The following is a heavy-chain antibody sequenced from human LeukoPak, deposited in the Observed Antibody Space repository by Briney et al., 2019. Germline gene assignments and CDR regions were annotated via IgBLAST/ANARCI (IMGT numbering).Heavy chain of an antibody. V-gene: IGHV3-48*03. CDR2: ISNSGSSI. J-gene: IGHJ4*02. Sequence: PGGSLRLSCAASGFTFSSYEMNWVRQAPGKGLEWLSHISNSGSSIHYADAVKGRFTISRDNAKSSLYLQMNSLRAEDTARYYCVRLRRNSDRSGYYYFYNYWGQGIQVTVSS. CDR1: GFTFSSYE. D-gene: IGHD3-22*01. CDR3: VRLRRNSDRSGYYYFYNY.